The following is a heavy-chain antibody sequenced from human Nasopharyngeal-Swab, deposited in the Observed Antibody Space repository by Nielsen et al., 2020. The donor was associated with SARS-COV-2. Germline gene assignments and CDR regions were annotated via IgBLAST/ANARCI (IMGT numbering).Heavy chain of an antibody. CDR1: GFTFSSYA. D-gene: IGHD2-2*01. CDR3: AKVKRPIVVVPAATDY. V-gene: IGHV3-23*01. J-gene: IGHJ4*02. CDR2: ISGSGGST. Sequence: GGSLRLSCAASGFTFSSYAMSWVRQAPGKGLEWVSAISGSGGSTYYADSVKGRFTISRDNSKNTLYLQMNSPRAEDTAVYYCAKVKRPIVVVPAATDYWGQGTLVTVSS.